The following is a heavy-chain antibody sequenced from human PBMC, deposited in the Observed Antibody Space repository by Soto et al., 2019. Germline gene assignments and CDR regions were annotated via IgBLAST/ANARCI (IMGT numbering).Heavy chain of an antibody. CDR2: IYYSGST. Sequence: SETLSLTCTVSGGSISSGDYYWSWIRQPPGKGLEWIGYIYYSGSTYYNPSLKSRVTISVDTSKNQFSLKLSSVTAADTAVYYCARASSNDYGDAHDAFDIWGQGTMVTVSS. CDR3: ARASSNDYGDAHDAFDI. CDR1: GGSISSGDYY. D-gene: IGHD4-17*01. V-gene: IGHV4-30-4*01. J-gene: IGHJ3*02.